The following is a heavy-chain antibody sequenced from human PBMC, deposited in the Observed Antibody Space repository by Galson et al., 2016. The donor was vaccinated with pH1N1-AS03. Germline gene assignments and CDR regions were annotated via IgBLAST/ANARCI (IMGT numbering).Heavy chain of an antibody. CDR3: AREEGGFGSNWLQTDAFDF. D-gene: IGHD6-13*01. CDR1: GFIFTHYS. J-gene: IGHJ3*01. V-gene: IGHV3-30-3*01. Sequence: SLRLSCAASGFIFTHYSMHWVRQAPGKGLEWVAVMSYEGTTTYYADSVKGRFTISRDNSKNELHLQMNSLRTEDTALYYCAREEGGFGSNWLQTDAFDFWGQGTMVTVSS. CDR2: MSYEGTTT.